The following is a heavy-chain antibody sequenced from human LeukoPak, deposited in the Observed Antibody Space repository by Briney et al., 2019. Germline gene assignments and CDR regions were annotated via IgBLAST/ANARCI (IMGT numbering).Heavy chain of an antibody. CDR2: ISGDGGRT. CDR1: RFTFDDYA. D-gene: IGHD6-13*01. Sequence: GGSLRLSCAASRFTFDDYAMHWVRQAPGKGLEWVSLISGDGGRTKYADSVKGRFTISRDNSKNSLYLQMNSLRTEDTALYYCAKDDRIAASYYYYYMDVWGKGTTVTVSS. V-gene: IGHV3-43*02. J-gene: IGHJ6*03. CDR3: AKDDRIAASYYYYYMDV.